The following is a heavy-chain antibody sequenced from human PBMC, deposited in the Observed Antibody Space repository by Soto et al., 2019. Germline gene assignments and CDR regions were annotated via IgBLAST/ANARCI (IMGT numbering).Heavy chain of an antibody. Sequence: SGPTLGNPTHTLTLTCTFSGFSVTTSGVGVGWIRQPPGKALEWLALIYWDDDERHSPSLKSRLTITKDTSKNQVVLTMTNTDPVDTATYYCARRRDGYNDFDYWGQGTLVTVSS. CDR2: IYWDDDE. V-gene: IGHV2-5*02. CDR1: GFSVTTSGVG. D-gene: IGHD5-12*01. CDR3: ARRRDGYNDFDY. J-gene: IGHJ4*02.